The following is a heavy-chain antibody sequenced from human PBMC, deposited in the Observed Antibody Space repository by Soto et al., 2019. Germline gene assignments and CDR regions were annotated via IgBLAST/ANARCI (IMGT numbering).Heavy chain of an antibody. CDR1: GYPFTGYW. D-gene: IGHD1-1*01. CDR2: INPNTGGT. Sequence: ASVKVSCKASGYPFTGYWMHWVRQAPGQGLEWMGRINPNTGGTSYAQKFQGRVSMTRDTSIRTAYMELSRLRSDDTAVYYCATDSSPTEENWNDEYNWFGPWGQGTLVTVSS. CDR3: ATDSSPTEENWNDEYNWFGP. J-gene: IGHJ5*02. V-gene: IGHV1-2*06.